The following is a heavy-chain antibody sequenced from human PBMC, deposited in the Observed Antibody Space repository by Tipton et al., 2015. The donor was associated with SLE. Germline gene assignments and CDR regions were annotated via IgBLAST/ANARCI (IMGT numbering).Heavy chain of an antibody. V-gene: IGHV4-59*01. D-gene: IGHD2-2*01. Sequence: TLSLTCTVSGGSISSYYWSWIRQPPGKGLEWIGYIYYSGSTNYNPSLKSRVTISVDTSKNQFSLKLSSVTAADTAVYYCARAAPRTSCYEWGQGTLVTVSS. CDR3: ARAAPRTSCYE. CDR2: IYYSGST. J-gene: IGHJ4*02. CDR1: GGSISSYY.